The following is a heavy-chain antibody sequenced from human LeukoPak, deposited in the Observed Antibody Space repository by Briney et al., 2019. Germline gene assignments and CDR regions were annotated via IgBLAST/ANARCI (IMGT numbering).Heavy chain of an antibody. CDR2: INHSGST. CDR1: GGSFSGYY. J-gene: IGHJ4*02. V-gene: IGHV4-34*01. Sequence: SETLSLTCAGYGGSFSGYYWSWIRQPPGKGLEWIGEINHSGSTNYNPSLKSRVTISVDTSKNQFSLKVSSVTAADTAVYYCARDTRIGYSSAQDYWGQGTLVTVSS. D-gene: IGHD6-19*01. CDR3: ARDTRIGYSSAQDY.